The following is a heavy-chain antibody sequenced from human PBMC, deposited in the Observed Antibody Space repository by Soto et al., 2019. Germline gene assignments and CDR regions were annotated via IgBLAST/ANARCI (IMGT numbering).Heavy chain of an antibody. V-gene: IGHV1-46*02. D-gene: IGHD3-9*01. J-gene: IGHJ4*02. Sequence: QVQLVQSGTEVKKPGASVKISCKASGYTFNKYYIHWVRQAPGQGLEWMGIINPDGGRTSYAQKXQDXVIXTRDTSTSTVYMELSSLRSDDTAIYYCARDFEXXXXXXXXXXXXMXXXXDTWGQGTLVTXSS. CDR1: GYTFNKYY. CDR3: ARDFEXXXXXXXXXXXXMXXXXDT. CDR2: INPDGGRT.